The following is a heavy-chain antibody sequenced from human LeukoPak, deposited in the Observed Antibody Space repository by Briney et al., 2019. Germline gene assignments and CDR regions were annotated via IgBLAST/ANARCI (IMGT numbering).Heavy chain of an antibody. CDR1: GYTFTSYY. V-gene: IGHV1-46*01. Sequence: GASVKVSCKASGYTFTSYYIHWVRQAPGQGLEWMGIINPSGGSTTYAQKFQGRVTMTRDTSTSTVYMELSRLRSEDTAVYYCARAPYYDSSGSQFDCWGQGTLVTVSS. CDR2: INPSGGST. J-gene: IGHJ4*02. CDR3: ARAPYYDSSGSQFDC. D-gene: IGHD3-22*01.